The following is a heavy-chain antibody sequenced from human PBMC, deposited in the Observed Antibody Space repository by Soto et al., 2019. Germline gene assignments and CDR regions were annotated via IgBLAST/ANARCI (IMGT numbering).Heavy chain of an antibody. CDR1: GYSFTSYW. J-gene: IGHJ6*03. Sequence: PGESLKISCKGSGYSFTSYWIGWVRQMPGKGLEWMGIIYPGDSDTRYSPSFQGQVTISADKSISTAYLQWSSLKASDTAMYYCARQRYDFWSGYYHYYYYYYMDVWGKGTTVTV. V-gene: IGHV5-51*01. D-gene: IGHD3-3*01. CDR3: ARQRYDFWSGYYHYYYYYYMDV. CDR2: IYPGDSDT.